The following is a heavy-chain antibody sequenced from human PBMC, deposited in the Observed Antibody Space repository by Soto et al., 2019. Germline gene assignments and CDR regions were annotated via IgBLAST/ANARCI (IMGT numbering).Heavy chain of an antibody. CDR3: AREIVTAAGNNYFDP. D-gene: IGHD2-21*02. CDR2: VYHTGDT. CDR1: GGTVASSHW. J-gene: IGHJ5*02. V-gene: IGHV4-4*02. Sequence: PSETLALTCGVSGGTVASSHWWSWVRQSPGRGLEWIGSVYHTGDTNFNPSLQSRVTFSVDKSNNQFSLRLTSVTAADTAVYFCAREIVTAAGNNYFDPWGPGTLVTVSS.